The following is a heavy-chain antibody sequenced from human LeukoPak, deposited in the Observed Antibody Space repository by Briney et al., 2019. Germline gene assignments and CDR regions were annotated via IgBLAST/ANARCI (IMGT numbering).Heavy chain of an antibody. D-gene: IGHD3-3*01. CDR3: ARASHDFWSGYYLYFDY. V-gene: IGHV4-59*01. J-gene: IGHJ4*02. Sequence: SETLSLACTVSGGSISSYYWSWIRQPPGKGLEWIGYIYYSGSTNYNPSLKSRVTISVDTSKNQFSLKLSSVTAADAAVYYCARASHDFWSGYYLYFDYWGQGTLVTVSS. CDR2: IYYSGST. CDR1: GGSISSYY.